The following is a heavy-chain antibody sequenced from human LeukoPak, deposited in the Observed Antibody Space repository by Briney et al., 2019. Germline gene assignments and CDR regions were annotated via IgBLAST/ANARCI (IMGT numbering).Heavy chain of an antibody. CDR2: IWYDGSNK. Sequence: PGGSLRLSCAASGFTFSSYGMHWVRQAPGKGLEWVAVIWYDGSNKYYEVSVKGRFTIYRDNSKNTLYLQMNSLRAEDTAVYYCARDCTMVRGVIDYWGQGTLVTVSS. J-gene: IGHJ4*02. D-gene: IGHD3-10*01. V-gene: IGHV3-33*01. CDR3: ARDCTMVRGVIDY. CDR1: GFTFSSYG.